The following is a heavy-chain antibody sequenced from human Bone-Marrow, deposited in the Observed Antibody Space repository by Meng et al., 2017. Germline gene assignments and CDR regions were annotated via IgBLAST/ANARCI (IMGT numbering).Heavy chain of an antibody. CDR3: AKVHIVVVPAAFDY. V-gene: IGHV3-7*03. CDR2: IKQDGSEK. J-gene: IGHJ4*02. CDR1: GFTFSSYW. D-gene: IGHD2-2*01. Sequence: GGSLRLSCAASGFTFSSYWMSWVRQAPGKGLEWVANIKQDGSEKYYVDSVKGRFTISRDNAKNSLYLQMNSLRAEDTAVYYCAKVHIVVVPAAFDYWGQGTLVTVSS.